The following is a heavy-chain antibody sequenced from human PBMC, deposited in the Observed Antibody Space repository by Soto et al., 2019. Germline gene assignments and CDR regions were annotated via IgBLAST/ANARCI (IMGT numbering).Heavy chain of an antibody. V-gene: IGHV1-3*01. D-gene: IGHD6-19*01. CDR2: INAGNGNT. CDR3: ARDRGSGWPYWYFDL. Sequence: ASVKVSCKASGGTFSSYTISWVRQAPGQRLEWMGWINAGNGNTKYSQKFQGRVTITRDTSASTAYMELSSLRSEDTAVYYCARDRGSGWPYWYFDLWGRGTLVTVSS. CDR1: GGTFSSYT. J-gene: IGHJ2*01.